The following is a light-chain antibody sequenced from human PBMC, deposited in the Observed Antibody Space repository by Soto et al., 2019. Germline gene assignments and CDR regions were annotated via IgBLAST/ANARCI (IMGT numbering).Light chain of an antibody. CDR1: QSLNNNF. Sequence: EIVLTQSPGTLSLSPGERATLSCRASQSLNNNFLTWYQQKPGQAPRLLIYGASTRAPGIPDRFSGSGSGTDFTLTISRLEPEDFAVYHCHQYGTSPLTFGGGTKVEIK. V-gene: IGKV3-20*01. CDR3: HQYGTSPLT. CDR2: GAS. J-gene: IGKJ4*01.